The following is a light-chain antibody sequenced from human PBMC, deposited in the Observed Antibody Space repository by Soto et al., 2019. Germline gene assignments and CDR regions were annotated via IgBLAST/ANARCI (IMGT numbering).Light chain of an antibody. Sequence: QSALTQPASVSGSPGQAITISCTGTSGDIGVYNYVSWYQQHPGKAPKLMISDVFNRPSGVSSRFSGSKSGNTASLTISGLQAEDEGDYICSSYTTSSSLVFGGGTKLTV. V-gene: IGLV2-14*01. CDR1: SGDIGVYNY. CDR3: SSYTTSSSLV. J-gene: IGLJ3*02. CDR2: DVF.